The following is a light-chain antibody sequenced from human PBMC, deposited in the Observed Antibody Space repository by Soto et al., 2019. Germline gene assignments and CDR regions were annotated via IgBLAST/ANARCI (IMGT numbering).Light chain of an antibody. CDR3: QQYGDFKSPRYS. Sequence: DIVLTQSPGTLSLSPGDRVTLSCRASQSVSTNYFSWYQQKPGQAPRLLIYRTSRRAVGIPDRFSGSGSGTDFTLNISRLGPEDFAMYYCQQYGDFKSPRYSFGQGTRLEI. CDR2: RTS. V-gene: IGKV3-20*01. J-gene: IGKJ2*03. CDR1: QSVSTNY.